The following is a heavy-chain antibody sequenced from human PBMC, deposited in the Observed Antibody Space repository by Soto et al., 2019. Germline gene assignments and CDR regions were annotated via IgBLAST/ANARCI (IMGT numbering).Heavy chain of an antibody. D-gene: IGHD4-17*01. V-gene: IGHV4-59*01. CDR3: ARDTVLTGMFDL. CDR1: GGSIGSYH. Sequence: SETLSLTCTVSGGSIGSYHWSWVRQPPGKGLEWIASVYYTGTTNYNPSLGSRVTISIDAPENQISLKLTSVTAADTAFYYCARDTVLTGMFDLWGQGTLVTVS. J-gene: IGHJ5*02. CDR2: VYYTGTT.